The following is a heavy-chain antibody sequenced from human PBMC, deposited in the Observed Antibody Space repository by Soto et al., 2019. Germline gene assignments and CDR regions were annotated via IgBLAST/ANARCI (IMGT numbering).Heavy chain of an antibody. D-gene: IGHD2-21*01. V-gene: IGHV1-3*01. Sequence: QVQLVQSGAEVKKPGASVKVSCKASGYTFTSYAMHWVRQAPGQRLEWMGWINAGNGNTKYSQKFQGRVTITSDTSASTAYMELSSLRSEDTAVYYCARVPGYSLGDLWGRGTLVTVSS. CDR3: ARVPGYSLGDL. CDR2: INAGNGNT. J-gene: IGHJ2*01. CDR1: GYTFTSYA.